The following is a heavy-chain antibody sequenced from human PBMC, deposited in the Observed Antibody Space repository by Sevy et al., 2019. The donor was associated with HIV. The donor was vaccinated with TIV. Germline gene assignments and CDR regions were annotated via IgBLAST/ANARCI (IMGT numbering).Heavy chain of an antibody. CDR3: ARDLRVRGYSYDYFDY. CDR2: INPNSGGT. D-gene: IGHD5-18*01. J-gene: IGHJ4*02. Sequence: ASVKVSCKASGYTFTGQYIHWVRQAPGQGLEWMGWINPNSGGTNYRQDFQGRVTLTKDTSITKAYMELSGLKSDETAIYYCARDLRVRGYSYDYFDYWGQGTLVTVSS. CDR1: GYTFTGQY. V-gene: IGHV1-2*02.